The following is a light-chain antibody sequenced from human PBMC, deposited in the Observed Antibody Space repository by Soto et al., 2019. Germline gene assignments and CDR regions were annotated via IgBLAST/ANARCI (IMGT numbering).Light chain of an antibody. J-gene: IGKJ4*01. CDR1: QSVRAY. CDR3: QQRSSWPLT. CDR2: DAS. V-gene: IGKV3-11*01. Sequence: IVLTQSPDTLSLSPVERATLSCRASQSVRAYLAWYQQKPGQAPRLLIYDASNRATGIPARFSGRGSGADFTLTISSLEPEDFGVYYCQQRSSWPLTFGGGTKVDIK.